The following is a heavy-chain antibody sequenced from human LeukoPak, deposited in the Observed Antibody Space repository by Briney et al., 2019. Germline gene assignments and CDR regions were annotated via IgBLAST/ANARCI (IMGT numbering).Heavy chain of an antibody. J-gene: IGHJ4*02. V-gene: IGHV3-11*04. D-gene: IGHD6-6*01. CDR2: ISSGGTTM. Sequence: GGSLRLSCAASGFTFSDYYMSWIRQAPGKGLEWLSYISSGGTTMNYADSVKGRFTISRDNAKNSLYLQMNSLRAEDTAVYYCARVDRSLAAPLDYWGQGTLVTVSS. CDR3: ARVDRSLAAPLDY. CDR1: GFTFSDYY.